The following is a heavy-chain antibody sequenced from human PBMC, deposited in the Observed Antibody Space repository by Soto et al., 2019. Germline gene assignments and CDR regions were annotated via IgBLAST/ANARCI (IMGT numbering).Heavy chain of an antibody. D-gene: IGHD2-2*01. J-gene: IGHJ6*02. CDR2: IIPISGTA. V-gene: IGHV1-69*01. CDR3: ATSQGSSTSLEIYYYYYYGMDV. Sequence: QVQLVQSGAEVKKPGSSVKVSCNASGGTFSSYAISWVRQAPGQGLEWMGGIIPISGTANYAQKCQGRVTITADESTSTAYMELSSLRSEDTAVYYCATSQGSSTSLEIYYYYYYGMDVWGQGTTVTVSS. CDR1: GGTFSSYA.